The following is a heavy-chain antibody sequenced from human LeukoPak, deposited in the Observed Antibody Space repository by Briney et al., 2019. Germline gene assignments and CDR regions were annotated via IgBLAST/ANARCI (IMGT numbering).Heavy chain of an antibody. CDR3: ARDLKPSGYDVLDY. Sequence: GGSLRLSCAASGFTFSSYSMSWVRQAPGKGLEWVSYISRRTRTIYYADSVKGRFTISRDNARNSLYLQMNSLRAEDTAVYYCARDLKPSGYDVLDYWGQGTLVTVSS. D-gene: IGHD5-12*01. CDR1: GFTFSSYS. V-gene: IGHV3-48*04. J-gene: IGHJ4*02. CDR2: ISRRTRTI.